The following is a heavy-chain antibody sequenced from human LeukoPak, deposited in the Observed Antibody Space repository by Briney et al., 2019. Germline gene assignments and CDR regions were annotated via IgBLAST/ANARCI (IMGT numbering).Heavy chain of an antibody. D-gene: IGHD3-16*01. Sequence: SETLSLTCTVSGDSIRSYYWSWIRQPPGKGLEWIGYIYNRGSTNYNPPLKSRVTISVDTSKNQFSLKLTSVTAADTAVYFCATSTAGGTDAFDIWGQGTMVSASS. CDR1: GDSIRSYY. CDR3: ATSTAGGTDAFDI. J-gene: IGHJ3*02. V-gene: IGHV4-59*01. CDR2: IYNRGST.